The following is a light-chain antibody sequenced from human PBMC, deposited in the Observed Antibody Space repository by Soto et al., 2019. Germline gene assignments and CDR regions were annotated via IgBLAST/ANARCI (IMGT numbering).Light chain of an antibody. V-gene: IGLV1-40*01. J-gene: IGLJ1*01. CDR3: QSYDSNLSAYV. CDR1: SGNIGAGYD. CDR2: GDI. Sequence: QSVLTQPPSVSGAPGQRVTIFCTGSSGNIGAGYDVHWYQQLPGTAPRLLIYGDINRASGVPDRFSGSKSGTSASLAITGLQAEDEADYYCQSYDSNLSAYVFGAGTKVTVL.